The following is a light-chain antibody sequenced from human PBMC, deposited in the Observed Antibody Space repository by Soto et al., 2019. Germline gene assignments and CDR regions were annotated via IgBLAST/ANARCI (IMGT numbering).Light chain of an antibody. CDR1: QSVSSF. Sequence: IQMTQSPSSLSASVGDRVTIACRASQSVSSFLNWYQQKPGIAPKLLVYAGTSLLSGVPSRVSGSGSGTDFNVTISSLQPEDFATYYCQQGSTTPWTFGQGTKVEVK. CDR2: AGT. J-gene: IGKJ1*01. CDR3: QQGSTTPWT. V-gene: IGKV1-39*01.